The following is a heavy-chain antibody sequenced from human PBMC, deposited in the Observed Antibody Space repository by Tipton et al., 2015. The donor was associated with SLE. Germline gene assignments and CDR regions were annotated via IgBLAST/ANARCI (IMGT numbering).Heavy chain of an antibody. V-gene: IGHV3-48*03. CDR3: ARGTFEFSNIRSMDV. CDR2: IISSASFI. J-gene: IGHJ6*02. Sequence: SLRLSCVASGFTFSSYEMNWVRQAPGKGLEWISYIISSASFIYYADSVKGRFTISSDNAQNSLYLQMSHLRAEDTAVYYCARGTFEFSNIRSMDVWGQGTTVTVPS. CDR1: GFTFSSYE. D-gene: IGHD3-16*02.